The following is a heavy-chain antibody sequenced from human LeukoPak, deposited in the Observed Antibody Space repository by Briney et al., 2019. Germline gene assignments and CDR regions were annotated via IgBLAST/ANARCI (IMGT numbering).Heavy chain of an antibody. Sequence: SETLSLTCTVSGGSISSHYYWIWIRQPPGKGLEWIGSIYLSGITYYNPSLKSRVTISVDTSKNQFSLKLSSVTAADTAVYYCARTYYYDSGGPYSGGNYFDYWGQGTLVTVSS. V-gene: IGHV4-39*01. CDR2: IYLSGIT. CDR1: GGSISSHYY. CDR3: ARTYYYDSGGPYSGGNYFDY. J-gene: IGHJ4*02. D-gene: IGHD3-22*01.